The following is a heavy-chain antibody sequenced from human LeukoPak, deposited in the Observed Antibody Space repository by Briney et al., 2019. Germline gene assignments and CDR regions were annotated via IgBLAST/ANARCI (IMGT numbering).Heavy chain of an antibody. Sequence: AGGSLTLSCAASGFTFSNYAMNWVRQAPGKGLEWVSGISGSGGNTFYADSVRGRFTISRDNSKNTLFLQMKSLRADDTAVYYCAKDLMVASNWFDPWGQGTLVTVSS. CDR1: GFTFSNYA. D-gene: IGHD2-15*01. CDR3: AKDLMVASNWFDP. CDR2: ISGSGGNT. V-gene: IGHV3-23*01. J-gene: IGHJ5*02.